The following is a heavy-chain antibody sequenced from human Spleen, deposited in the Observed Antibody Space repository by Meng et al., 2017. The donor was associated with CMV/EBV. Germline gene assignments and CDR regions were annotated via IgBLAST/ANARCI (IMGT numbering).Heavy chain of an antibody. CDR2: INHSGST. J-gene: IGHJ6*02. CDR1: GYSISSGYY. Sequence: SETLCLTCTVSGYSISSGYYWSWIRQPPGKGLEWIGEINHSGSTNYNPSLKSRVTISVDTSKNQFSLKLSSVTAADTAMYYCARPEGIAAAGTPDDYYYGMDVWGQGTTVTVSS. CDR3: ARPEGIAAAGTPDDYYYGMDV. D-gene: IGHD6-13*01. V-gene: IGHV4-38-2*02.